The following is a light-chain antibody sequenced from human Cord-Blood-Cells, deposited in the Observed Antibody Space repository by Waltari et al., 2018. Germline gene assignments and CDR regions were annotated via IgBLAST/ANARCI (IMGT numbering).Light chain of an antibody. CDR2: AAS. J-gene: IGKJ2*03. CDR1: QSISSY. V-gene: IGKV1-8*01. CDR3: QQYYSYPYS. Sequence: AIRMTQSPSSFSASTGDRVTITCRASQSISSYLAWYQQKPGKAPKLLIYAASTLQSGVPSRFSGSGSGTDFTLTISCLQSEDFATYYGQQYYSYPYSFGQGTKLEIK.